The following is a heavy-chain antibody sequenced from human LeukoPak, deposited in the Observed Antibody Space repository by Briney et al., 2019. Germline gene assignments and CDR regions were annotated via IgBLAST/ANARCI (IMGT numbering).Heavy chain of an antibody. Sequence: GGSLGLSCAASGFTFTSYAMYWVRQAPGKGLEWVSGIFGSGGNPHYADSVQGRFTISRDNYQSTVYLQMNSLRAEDTAVYYCAKPTPGFGSGGSPGWLFDYWGQGPLVTVSS. J-gene: IGHJ4*02. CDR3: AKPTPGFGSGGSPGWLFDY. CDR1: GFTFTSYA. CDR2: IFGSGGNP. V-gene: IGHV3-23*01. D-gene: IGHD6-19*01.